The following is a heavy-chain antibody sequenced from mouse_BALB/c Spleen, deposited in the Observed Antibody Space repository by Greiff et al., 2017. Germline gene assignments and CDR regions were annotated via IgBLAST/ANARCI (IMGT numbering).Heavy chain of an antibody. CDR1: GFTFSSYG. CDR3: ARHRGYDWYFDV. Sequence: MESGGDLVKPGGSLKLSCAASGFTFSSYGMSWVRQTPDKRLEWVATISSGGSYTYYPDSVKGRFTISRDNAKNTLYLQMSSLKSEDTAMYYCARHRGYDWYFDVWGAGTTVTVSS. D-gene: IGHD2-2*01. J-gene: IGHJ1*01. CDR2: ISSGGSYT. V-gene: IGHV5-6*01.